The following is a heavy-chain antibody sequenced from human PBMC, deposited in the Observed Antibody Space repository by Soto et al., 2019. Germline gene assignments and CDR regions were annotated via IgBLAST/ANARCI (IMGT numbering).Heavy chain of an antibody. CDR2: INRDGSTI. Sequence: EVQLVESGGGLAQPGGSLRLSCAASGFTLSSHWMHWVRQAPGKGLVWVSRINRDGSTINYDDSVRGLYTISRDNAKNTLSLQMNSLRAEDTAVYYCARVADCTYSSNCNGRAAFDMWGQGTMVTVSS. CDR3: ARVADCTYSSNCNGRAAFDM. J-gene: IGHJ3*02. V-gene: IGHV3-74*01. D-gene: IGHD6-13*01. CDR1: GFTLSSHW.